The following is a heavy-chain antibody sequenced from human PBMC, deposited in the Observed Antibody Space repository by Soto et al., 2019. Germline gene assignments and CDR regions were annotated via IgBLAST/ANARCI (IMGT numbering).Heavy chain of an antibody. V-gene: IGHV3-30*18. D-gene: IGHD2-2*01. CDR1: GFTFSSYG. Sequence: GGSLRLSCAASGFTFSSYGMHWVRQAPGKGLEWVAVISYDGSNKYYADSVKGRFTISRDNSKNTLYLQMNSLRAEDTAVYYCAKGLVPAAMTDWFDPWGQGTLVTVSS. CDR2: ISYDGSNK. CDR3: AKGLVPAAMTDWFDP. J-gene: IGHJ5*02.